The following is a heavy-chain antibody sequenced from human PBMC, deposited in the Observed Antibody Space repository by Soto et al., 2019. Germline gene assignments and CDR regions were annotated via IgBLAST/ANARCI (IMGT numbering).Heavy chain of an antibody. CDR3: ARIPPGRHTVTTGAYYFDY. V-gene: IGHV5-51*01. Sequence: GESLKISCKGSGYSFTSYWIGWVRQMPGKGLEWMGIIYPGDSDTRYSPSFQGQVTISADKSISTAYLQWSSLKASDTAMYYCARIPPGRHTVTTGAYYFDYWGQGTLVTVSS. CDR2: IYPGDSDT. D-gene: IGHD4-4*01. CDR1: GYSFTSYW. J-gene: IGHJ4*02.